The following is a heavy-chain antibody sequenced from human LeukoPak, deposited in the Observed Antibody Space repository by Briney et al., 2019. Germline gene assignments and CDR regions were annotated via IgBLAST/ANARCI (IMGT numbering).Heavy chain of an antibody. CDR1: GVSFNDYY. CDR3: TRMTTGHDY. J-gene: IGHJ4*02. CDR2: INHSGYT. V-gene: IGHV4-34*01. D-gene: IGHD4-17*01. Sequence: PSETLSLTCAVSGVSFNDYYWSWVRQPPGKGLEWIGGINHSGYTNDSPSLKSRVTISIDTSRKQFSLNLRSVTVADTAVYYCTRMTTGHDYWGQGTLVTVSS.